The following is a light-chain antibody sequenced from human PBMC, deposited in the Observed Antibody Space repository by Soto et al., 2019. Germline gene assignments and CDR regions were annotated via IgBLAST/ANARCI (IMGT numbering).Light chain of an antibody. CDR3: SSYAGSSNV. J-gene: IGLJ1*01. CDR2: EVN. V-gene: IGLV2-8*01. Sequence: QSALTQPPSASGSPGQSVAISCTGTSSDVGGYNYVSWYQQHPGKAPKHMIYEVNKRPSGVPDRFSGSKSGNTASLTVPGLQAEDEADYYCSSYAGSSNVFGTGTKVTVL. CDR1: SSDVGGYNY.